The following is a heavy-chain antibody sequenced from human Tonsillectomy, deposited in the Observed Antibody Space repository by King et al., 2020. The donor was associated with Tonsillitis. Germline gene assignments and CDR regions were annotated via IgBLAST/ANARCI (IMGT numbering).Heavy chain of an antibody. Sequence: VQLVESGGGVVQPGRSLRLSCAASGFTFSSYAMHWVRQAPGKGLEWVAVISYDGSNKYYADSVKGRFTISRDNSKNTLYLQMNSLRAEDTAVYYCAIEYCSGGSCYSDAFDIWGQGTMVTVSS. J-gene: IGHJ3*02. CDR1: GFTFSSYA. D-gene: IGHD2-15*01. V-gene: IGHV3-30*04. CDR2: ISYDGSNK. CDR3: AIEYCSGGSCYSDAFDI.